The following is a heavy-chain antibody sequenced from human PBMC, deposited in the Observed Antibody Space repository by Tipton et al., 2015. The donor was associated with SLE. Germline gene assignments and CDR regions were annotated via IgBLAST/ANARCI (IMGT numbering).Heavy chain of an antibody. Sequence: GSLRLSCAASGFTFSSYSMNWVRQAPGKGLEWVSSISSSSSYIYYADSVKGRFTISRDNAKNSLYLQMNSLRAEDTAVYYCARVGYRGYYYGMDVWGQGTTVTVSS. CDR3: ARVGYRGYYYGMDV. J-gene: IGHJ6*02. D-gene: IGHD1-1*01. CDR1: GFTFSSYS. V-gene: IGHV3-21*03. CDR2: ISSSSSYI.